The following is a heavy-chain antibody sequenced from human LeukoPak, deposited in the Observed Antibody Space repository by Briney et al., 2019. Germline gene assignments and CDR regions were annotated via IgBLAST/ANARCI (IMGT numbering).Heavy chain of an antibody. CDR2: IIPIFGTA. Sequence: ASVKVSCKASGGTFSSYAISWVRQAPGQGLEWMGGIIPIFGTANYAQKLQGRVTITADESTSTAYMKLSSLRSEDTAVYYCARGGRVYYFDYWGQGTLVTVSS. CDR1: GGTFSSYA. CDR3: ARGGRVYYFDY. J-gene: IGHJ4*02. V-gene: IGHV1-69*01. D-gene: IGHD1-26*01.